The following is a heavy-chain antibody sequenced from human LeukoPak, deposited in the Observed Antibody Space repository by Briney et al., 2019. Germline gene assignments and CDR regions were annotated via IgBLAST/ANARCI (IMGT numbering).Heavy chain of an antibody. CDR2: ITTNGGST. J-gene: IGHJ4*02. CDR1: GFTFSTYA. V-gene: IGHV3-64*01. D-gene: IGHD2/OR15-2a*01. CDR3: ARGYVLLDY. Sequence: GGSLRLSCAASGFTFSTYAMRRVRQAPGKGLEYVSAITTNGGSTYYANSVKGRFTISRDNSKNTLYLQMGSLRAEDMAVYYCARGYVLLDYWGQGTLVTVSS.